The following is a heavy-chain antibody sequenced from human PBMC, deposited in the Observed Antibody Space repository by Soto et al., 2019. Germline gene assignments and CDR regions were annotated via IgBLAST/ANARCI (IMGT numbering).Heavy chain of an antibody. V-gene: IGHV4-31*03. CDR3: ARVDTGSGGKAVDY. Sequence: QVQLQESGPGLVKPSQTLSLTCTVSGSSISTGGYYWSWIRQHPGKGLQWIGYIYYSGSTYYNPSLTRRVTISVGKSKHQLSRKLSPGSAADTCGYYCARVDTGSGGKAVDYWGQGTLVTVSS. J-gene: IGHJ4*02. CDR1: GSSISTGGYY. CDR2: IYYSGST. D-gene: IGHD3-16*01.